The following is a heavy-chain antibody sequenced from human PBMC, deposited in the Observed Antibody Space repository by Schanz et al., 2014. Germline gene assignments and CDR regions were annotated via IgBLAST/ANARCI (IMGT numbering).Heavy chain of an antibody. CDR2: IYSDGRT. V-gene: IGHV3-66*03. CDR3: ARVETFNYDDITLYHHFFDP. Sequence: EVQLVESGGGLIQPGGSLRLSCVASGFTVSSNYMSWVRQAPGKGLEWVSVIYSDGRTYYGDSVKGRFTISRDNSRNTVFLQMNSLKPEDMAIYYCARVETFNYDDITLYHHFFDPWGQGTLVTVSS. D-gene: IGHD3-16*01. CDR1: GFTVSSNY. J-gene: IGHJ5*02.